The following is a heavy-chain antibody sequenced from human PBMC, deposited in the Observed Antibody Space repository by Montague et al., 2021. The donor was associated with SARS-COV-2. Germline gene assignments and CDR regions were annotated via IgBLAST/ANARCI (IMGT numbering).Heavy chain of an antibody. CDR3: VRHPHYDGLNGPPDF. V-gene: IGHV4-59*08. CDR2: VLYNKGT. J-gene: IGHJ4*02. D-gene: IGHD3-9*01. Sequence: TLSLTCTVSGVSVTGYYWSWIRQPPGKGLEWVGDVLYNKGTNFNPSLKSRVAISVDTSKNQFSLRLTSVTAADTAFYHCVRHPHYDGLNGPPDFWDQGALVTVSS. CDR1: GVSVTGYY.